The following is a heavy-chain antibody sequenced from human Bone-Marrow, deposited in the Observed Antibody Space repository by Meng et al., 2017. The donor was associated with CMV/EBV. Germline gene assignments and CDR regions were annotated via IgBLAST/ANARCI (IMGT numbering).Heavy chain of an antibody. CDR1: GFTFSSYG. J-gene: IGHJ6*02. CDR3: ARMKSTIFGVGSYPYYYYGMDV. CDR2: IWYDGSNK. D-gene: IGHD3-3*01. Sequence: GESLKISCAASGFTFSSYGMHWVRQAPGKGLEWVAVIWYDGSNKYYADSVKGRFTISRDNAKNSLYLQMNSLRAEDTALYYCARMKSTIFGVGSYPYYYYGMDVWGQGTTVTVYS. V-gene: IGHV3-33*03.